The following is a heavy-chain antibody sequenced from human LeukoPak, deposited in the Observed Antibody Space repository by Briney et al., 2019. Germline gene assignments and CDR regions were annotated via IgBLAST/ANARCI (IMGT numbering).Heavy chain of an antibody. CDR1: GYTFTSYG. CDR2: ISAYNGNT. J-gene: IGHJ3*02. D-gene: IGHD3-10*01. CDR3: AVTMVRGAPRDAFDI. Sequence: ASVKVSCKASGYTFTSYGISWVRQAPGQGLEWMGWISAYNGNTNYAQKLQGRVTMTTDTSTSTAYMELRSLRSDDTAVYYCAVTMVRGAPRDAFDIWGQGTMVTVSS. V-gene: IGHV1-18*01.